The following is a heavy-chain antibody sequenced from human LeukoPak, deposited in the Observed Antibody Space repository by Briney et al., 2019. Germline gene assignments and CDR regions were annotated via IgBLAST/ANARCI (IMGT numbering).Heavy chain of an antibody. CDR2: ISSNGGST. CDR3: AREAMWEVGAFDI. V-gene: IGHV3-64*01. CDR1: GFTFSSYA. D-gene: IGHD1-26*01. J-gene: IGHJ3*02. Sequence: GGSLRLSCAASGFTFSSYAMHWVRQAPGKGLEYVSAISSNGGSTYYANSVKGRFTISRDNSKNTLYLQMGSLRAEDMAVYYCAREAMWEVGAFDIWGQGTMVTVSS.